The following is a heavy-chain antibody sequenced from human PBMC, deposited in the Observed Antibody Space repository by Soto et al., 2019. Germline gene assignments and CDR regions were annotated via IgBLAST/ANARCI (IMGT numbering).Heavy chain of an antibody. CDR3: ARAPPYDSSCYYFTYYYGMDV. Sequence: QVQLVQSGAEVKKPGASVKVSCKASGYTFTGYYMHWVRQAPGQGLEWMGWINPNSGGTNYAQKFQGWVTMTRDTSISTAYMELSRLRSDDTAVYYCARAPPYDSSCYYFTYYYGMDVWGQGTTVTVSS. J-gene: IGHJ6*02. CDR2: INPNSGGT. CDR1: GYTFTGYY. V-gene: IGHV1-2*04. D-gene: IGHD3-22*01.